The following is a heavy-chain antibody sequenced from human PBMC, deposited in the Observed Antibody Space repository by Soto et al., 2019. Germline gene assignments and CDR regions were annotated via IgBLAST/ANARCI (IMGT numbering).Heavy chain of an antibody. J-gene: IGHJ4*02. CDR2: ISAHNGNT. Sequence: GASVKVSCKASGYTFTSYGISWVRQAPGQGLEWMGWISAHNGNTKYAQKLQGRVTMTTDTSTSTAYMEVRSLRSDDTAVYYCARHTAMALPDAWGQGTLVTVSS. CDR3: ARHTAMALPDA. V-gene: IGHV1-18*01. CDR1: GYTFTSYG. D-gene: IGHD5-18*01.